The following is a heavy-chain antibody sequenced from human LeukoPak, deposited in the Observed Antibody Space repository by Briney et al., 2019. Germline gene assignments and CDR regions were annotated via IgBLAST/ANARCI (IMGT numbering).Heavy chain of an antibody. CDR2: INHSGST. CDR3: ARAAIVVVPAARRYYFDY. CDR1: GGSFSGYY. V-gene: IGHV4-34*01. Sequence: PSETLSLTCAVYGGSFSGYYWSWISQPPGKGLEWIGEINHSGSTNYNPSLKSRVTISVDTSKNQFSLKLSSVTAADTAVYYCARAAIVVVPAARRYYFDYWGQGTLVTVSS. D-gene: IGHD2-2*01. J-gene: IGHJ4*02.